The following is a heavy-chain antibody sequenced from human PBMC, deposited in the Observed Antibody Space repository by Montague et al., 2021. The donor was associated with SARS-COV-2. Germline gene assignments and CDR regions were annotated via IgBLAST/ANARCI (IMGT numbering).Heavy chain of an antibody. CDR1: GGSISSYY. Sequence: SETLSLTCTVSGGSISSYYWSWIRQPPGKGLEWIGYIYYSGSTNYNPSLKSRVTISVDTSKNQFSLKLSSVTAADTAVYYCARLEAGDCSGGSCYSSWFDPWGQGTLVTDSP. J-gene: IGHJ5*02. V-gene: IGHV4-59*08. CDR2: IYYSGST. D-gene: IGHD2-15*01. CDR3: ARLEAGDCSGGSCYSSWFDP.